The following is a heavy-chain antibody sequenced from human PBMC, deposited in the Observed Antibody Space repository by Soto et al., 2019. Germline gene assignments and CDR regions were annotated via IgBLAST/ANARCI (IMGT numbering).Heavy chain of an antibody. CDR2: INPNSGGT. J-gene: IGHJ4*02. Sequence: ASVKVSCKVSGYTLTELSMHWVRQAPGKGLEWMGWINPNSGGTNYAQKFQGWVTMTRDTSISTAYMELSRLRSDDTAVYYCARDGEFYDSSGYPEMYYFDYWGQGTLVTVSS. D-gene: IGHD3-22*01. V-gene: IGHV1-2*04. CDR1: GYTLTELS. CDR3: ARDGEFYDSSGYPEMYYFDY.